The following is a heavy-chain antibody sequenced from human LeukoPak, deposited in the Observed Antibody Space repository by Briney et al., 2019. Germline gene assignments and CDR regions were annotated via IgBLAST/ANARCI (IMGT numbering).Heavy chain of an antibody. CDR1: GYSFSSYW. Sequence: GESLKISCKGSGYSFSSYWIGWVRQMPGKGLEWMGIIYPSDSDTSYSPSFRGQVTISADKSISTAYLQWSSLKASDTAMYYCARRTVSGYYFDYWGQGTLVTVSS. J-gene: IGHJ4*02. CDR3: ARRTVSGYYFDY. CDR2: IYPSDSDT. D-gene: IGHD6-19*01. V-gene: IGHV5-51*01.